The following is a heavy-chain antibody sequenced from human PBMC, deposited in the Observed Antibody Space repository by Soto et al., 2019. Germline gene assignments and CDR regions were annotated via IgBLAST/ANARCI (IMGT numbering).Heavy chain of an antibody. Sequence: PWGSLRLSCAVSRFTFSSYTISWVLPAPLNWLEWVSYISSSSTTTYYADSVKGRFTISRDNAKSSLYLQMNSLRDEDTAVYYCARDDCSGGSCYYYHYGMDVWGQGTTVTVSS. J-gene: IGHJ6*02. D-gene: IGHD2-15*01. CDR1: RFTFSSYT. CDR2: ISSSSTTT. CDR3: ARDDCSGGSCYYYHYGMDV. V-gene: IGHV3-48*02.